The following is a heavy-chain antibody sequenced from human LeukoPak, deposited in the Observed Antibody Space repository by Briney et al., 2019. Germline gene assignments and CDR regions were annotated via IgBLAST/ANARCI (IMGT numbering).Heavy chain of an antibody. V-gene: IGHV3-23*01. CDR1: GFTLSSYA. D-gene: IGHD3-10*01. CDR2: VDGGGGGT. Sequence: GGSLRLSCAASGFTLSSYAMTWVRQAPGRGLEWVSSVDGGGGGTYYADSVKGRFTISRDNSKDTLYLQMNGLRAEDTAVYYCARMEKFYYGSGGFSPPLMDVWGQGTTVIASS. J-gene: IGHJ6*02. CDR3: ARMEKFYYGSGGFSPPLMDV.